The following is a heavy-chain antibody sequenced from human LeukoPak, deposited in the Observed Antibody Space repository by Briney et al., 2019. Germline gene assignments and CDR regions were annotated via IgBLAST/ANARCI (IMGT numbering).Heavy chain of an antibody. V-gene: IGHV1-69*05. Sequence: EASVKVSCKASGGTFSSYAISWVRQAPGQGLEWMGRIIPIFGTADYAQKFQGRVTITTDESTSTAYMELSSLRSEDTAVYYCARDLGGIVGATGYFQHWGQGTLVTVSS. CDR1: GGTFSSYA. CDR3: ARDLGGIVGATGYFQH. J-gene: IGHJ1*01. CDR2: IIPIFGTA. D-gene: IGHD1-26*01.